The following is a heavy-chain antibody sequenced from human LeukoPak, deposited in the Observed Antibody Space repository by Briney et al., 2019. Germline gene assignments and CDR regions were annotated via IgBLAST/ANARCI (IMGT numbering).Heavy chain of an antibody. V-gene: IGHV3-30*02. CDR3: AKDEGSSSSRYYYYYMDV. J-gene: IGHJ6*03. CDR2: IRYDGSNK. D-gene: IGHD6-6*01. CDR1: GFTFSSYG. Sequence: GGSLRLSCAASGFTFSSYGMHWVRQAPGKGLERVAFIRYDGSNKYYADSVKGRFTISRDNSKNTLYLQMNSLRAEDTAVYYCAKDEGSSSSRYYYYYMDVWGKGTTVTVSS.